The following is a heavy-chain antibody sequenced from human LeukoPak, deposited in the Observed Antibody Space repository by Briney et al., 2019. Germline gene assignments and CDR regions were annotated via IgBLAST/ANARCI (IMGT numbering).Heavy chain of an antibody. CDR2: ISCNGGST. CDR1: GFTFSSYA. V-gene: IGHV3-64*01. Sequence: PGGSLRLSCAASGFTFSSYAMHWVRQAPGKGLEYVSAISCNGGSTYYANSVKGRFTISRDNSKNTLYLQMGSLRAEDMAVYYCARSDGYYYGSGVDYWGQGTLVTVSS. CDR3: ARSDGYYYGSGVDY. J-gene: IGHJ4*02. D-gene: IGHD3-10*01.